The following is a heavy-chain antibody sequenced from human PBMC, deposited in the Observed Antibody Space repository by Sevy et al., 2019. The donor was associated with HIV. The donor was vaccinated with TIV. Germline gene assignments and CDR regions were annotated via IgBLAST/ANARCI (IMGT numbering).Heavy chain of an antibody. CDR2: IYYNGQI. J-gene: IGHJ4*02. D-gene: IGHD1-26*01. Sequence: SETLSLTCTVSGGSITSLYWNWIRQPPGKGLDWIANIYYNGQINYNPSLKSRVTLSLDTSKNQFSLRRSSVTAADTAMYYCAGENAWGRGYSWGQGTLVTVSS. CDR3: AGENAWGRGYS. CDR1: GGSITSLY. V-gene: IGHV4-59*08.